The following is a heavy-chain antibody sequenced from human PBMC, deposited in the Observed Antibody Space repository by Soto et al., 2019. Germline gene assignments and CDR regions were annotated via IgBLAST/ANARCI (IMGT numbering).Heavy chain of an antibody. J-gene: IGHJ6*02. V-gene: IGHV3-53*01. CDR1: GFTVSSNY. CDR2: IYSGGST. D-gene: IGHD2-15*01. Sequence: EVQLVESGGGLIQPGGSLRLSCAASGFTVSSNYMSWVRQAPGKGLEWVSVIYSGGSTYYADSVKGRFTISRDNSKNTRYLQMNSLRAEDTAVYYCARDFVVVAAAGRGSYYYCGMDVWGQGATVTVSS. CDR3: ARDFVVVAAAGRGSYYYCGMDV.